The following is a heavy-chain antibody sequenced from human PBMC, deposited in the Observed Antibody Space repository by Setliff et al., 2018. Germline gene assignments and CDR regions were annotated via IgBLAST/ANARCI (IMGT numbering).Heavy chain of an antibody. CDR3: ARSESCGATNCSPFDY. CDR1: GFTFTSYA. CDR2: ISGSSSYI. J-gene: IGHJ4*02. Sequence: GGSLRLSCAASGFTFTSYAMNWVRQAPGKGLEWVSAISGSSSYIYYADSVKGRFTISRDNAENSLYLQMNSLRAEDTAVYYCARSESCGATNCSPFDYWGQGTLVTVSS. V-gene: IGHV3-21*01. D-gene: IGHD2-2*01.